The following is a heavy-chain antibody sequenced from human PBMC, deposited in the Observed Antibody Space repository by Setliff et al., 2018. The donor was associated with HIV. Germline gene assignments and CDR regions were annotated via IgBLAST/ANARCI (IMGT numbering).Heavy chain of an antibody. CDR3: ARHSIAVVIGVPGRDDAFDI. CDR1: GGSISRRDYC. CDR2: VYYTWNT. D-gene: IGHD2-21*01. Sequence: PSETLSLTCTVSGGSISRRDYCWGWIRQPPGKGLEWIGSVYYTWNTYYNPSLKSRVTVSVDTSKNQFSLKLSSVTAADTAVYYCARHSIAVVIGVPGRDDAFDIWGHGTMVTVSS. V-gene: IGHV4-39*01. J-gene: IGHJ3*02.